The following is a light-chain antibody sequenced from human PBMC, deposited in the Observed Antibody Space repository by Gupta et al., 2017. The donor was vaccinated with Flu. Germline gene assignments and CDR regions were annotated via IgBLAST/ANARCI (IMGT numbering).Light chain of an antibody. V-gene: IGLV1-44*01. CDR2: SNN. CDR1: SSNIGSNT. Sequence: SVMTQPPSASGTTGQRVTIPCSGSSSNIGSNTVNWYQQLPGTAPKLLIYSNNQRPSGVPDRFSGSKSGTSASLSISGLQAEDEADYYCAAWDDSLNGYVFGTGTKVTVL. CDR3: AAWDDSLNGYV. J-gene: IGLJ1*01.